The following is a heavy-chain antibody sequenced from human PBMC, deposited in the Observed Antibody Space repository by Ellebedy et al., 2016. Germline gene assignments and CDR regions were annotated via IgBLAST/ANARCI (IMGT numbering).Heavy chain of an antibody. Sequence: GGSLRLXCGASGFTFSIAGMTWVRQAAGKGLEWVATIDFSGTGTYYADSVKGRFIISRDNTKNSLFLQMNSLGVEDTAVYYCARDGSEWSRDYWGQGTLVTVSS. CDR1: GFTFSIAG. CDR3: ARDGSEWSRDY. J-gene: IGHJ4*02. V-gene: IGHV3-21*06. CDR2: IDFSGTGT. D-gene: IGHD3-3*01.